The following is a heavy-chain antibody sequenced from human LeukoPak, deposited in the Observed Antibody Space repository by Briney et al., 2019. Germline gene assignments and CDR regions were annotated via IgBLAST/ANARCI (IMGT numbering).Heavy chain of an antibody. Sequence: SETLSLTCTVSGDSISGKSYYWSWIRQPPGKGLEWIGEINHSGSTNYNPSLKSRVTISVDTSKNQFSLKLSSVTAADTAVYYCARHVKRYYGSGSYYNVPYYYYMDVWGKGTTVTISS. J-gene: IGHJ6*03. CDR1: GDSISGKSYY. V-gene: IGHV4-39*01. CDR2: INHSGST. CDR3: ARHVKRYYGSGSYYNVPYYYYMDV. D-gene: IGHD3-10*01.